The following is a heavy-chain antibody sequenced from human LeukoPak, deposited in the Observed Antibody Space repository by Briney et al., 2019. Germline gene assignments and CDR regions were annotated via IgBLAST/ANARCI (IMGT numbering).Heavy chain of an antibody. J-gene: IGHJ4*02. V-gene: IGHV3-21*01. D-gene: IGHD6-19*01. CDR3: AKSPAESSDWYDY. Sequence: PGGSLRLSCAASGFTFSSYSMNWVRQAPGKGLEWVSSISSSGSYIYYADSVKGRFTISRDNSKNTLYLQMNSLRAEDTAVYYCAKSPAESSDWYDYWGQGTLVTVSS. CDR1: GFTFSSYS. CDR2: ISSSGSYI.